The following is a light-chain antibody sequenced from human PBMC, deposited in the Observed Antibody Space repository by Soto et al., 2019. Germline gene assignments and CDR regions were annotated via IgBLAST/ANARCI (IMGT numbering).Light chain of an antibody. CDR2: STS. J-gene: IGKJ5*01. Sequence: EIVLTQSPGTLYLSPGERATLSCRASQSVSSSYLAWYQQKPGQAPRLLIYSTSSRATGIPDRFSGSGSGTDFILTISRLEPEDFAVYYCQQYGSSITFGQGTRLEIK. V-gene: IGKV3-20*01. CDR3: QQYGSSIT. CDR1: QSVSSSY.